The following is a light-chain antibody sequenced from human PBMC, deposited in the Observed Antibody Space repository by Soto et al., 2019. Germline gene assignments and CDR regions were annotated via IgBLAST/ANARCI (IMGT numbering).Light chain of an antibody. Sequence: DIVLTQSPATLSLSPGERATLSCRASQSVSTYVAWYQQKPGQAPRLLVYDASNRATGIPARFSGSGSGTDFTLTISGLEPEDFAIYYCQQRSGWYTFCQGTKLEIK. V-gene: IGKV3-11*01. CDR2: DAS. CDR3: QQRSGWYT. CDR1: QSVSTY. J-gene: IGKJ2*01.